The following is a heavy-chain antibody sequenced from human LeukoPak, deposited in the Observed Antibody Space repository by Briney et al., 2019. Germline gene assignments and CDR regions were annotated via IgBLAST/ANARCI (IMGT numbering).Heavy chain of an antibody. D-gene: IGHD3-22*01. CDR2: ISSSSSYI. CDR3: AKAFSSGSGAFDI. Sequence: GGSLRLSCAASGFTFSSYSMNWVRQAPGKGLEWVSSISSSSSYIYYADSVKGRFTISRDNSKNTLYLQMSSLRAEDTAVYYCAKAFSSGSGAFDIWGQGTMVTVSS. V-gene: IGHV3-21*04. J-gene: IGHJ3*02. CDR1: GFTFSSYS.